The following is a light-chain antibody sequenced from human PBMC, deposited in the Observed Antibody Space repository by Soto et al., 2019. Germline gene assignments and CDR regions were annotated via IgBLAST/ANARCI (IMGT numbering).Light chain of an antibody. CDR1: QSVSGW. J-gene: IGKJ1*01. CDR3: QQYHTYSPT. Sequence: DIQMTQSPSTLSASVGDRVTITCRATQSVSGWLAWYQQKPGKAPKLLIYDASSLESGVPSRFSGSGSGTEFTLTITSLQPEDFATYYCQQYHTYSPTFGQGTKVDIK. CDR2: DAS. V-gene: IGKV1-5*01.